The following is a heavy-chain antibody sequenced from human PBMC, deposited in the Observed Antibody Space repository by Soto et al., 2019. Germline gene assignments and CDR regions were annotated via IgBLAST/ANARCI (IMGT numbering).Heavy chain of an antibody. CDR2: ISYDSIKK. CDR3: AWTLQQWVTYDYFYMDV. J-gene: IGHJ6*03. D-gene: IGHD5-18*01. CDR1: GFSFSSYG. V-gene: IGHV3-33*01. Sequence: QVQLVESGGHVVQPGRSLRLSCAASGFSFSSYGMHWVRQAPGKGLEWVAVISYDSIKKYYAASVKGRFTIYRDNPENTLYLQIESLRVEDTAVYYCAWTLQQWVTYDYFYMDVWGKGTMVTVSS.